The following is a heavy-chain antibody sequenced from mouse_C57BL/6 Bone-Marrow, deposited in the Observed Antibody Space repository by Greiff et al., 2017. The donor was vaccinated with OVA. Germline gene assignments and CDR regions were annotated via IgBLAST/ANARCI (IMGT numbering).Heavy chain of an antibody. Sequence: LQQPGAELVKPGASVKLSCKASGYTFTSYWMQWVKQRPGQGLEWIGEIDPSDSYTNYNQKFKGKATLTVDTSSSTAYMQLSSLTSEDSAVYYCARDSSGYIYYAMDYWGQGTSVTVSS. D-gene: IGHD3-2*02. CDR3: ARDSSGYIYYAMDY. J-gene: IGHJ4*01. CDR2: IDPSDSYT. CDR1: GYTFTSYW. V-gene: IGHV1-50*01.